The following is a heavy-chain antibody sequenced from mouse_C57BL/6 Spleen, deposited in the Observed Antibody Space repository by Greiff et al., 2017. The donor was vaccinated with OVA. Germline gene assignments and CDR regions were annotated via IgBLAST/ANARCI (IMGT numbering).Heavy chain of an antibody. CDR1: GFSLTSYG. CDR3: ARHPLSYYAMDY. V-gene: IGHV2-6-1*01. CDR2: IWSDGST. Sequence: QVQLQQSGPGLVAPSQSLSITCTVSGFSLTSYGVHWVRQPPGKGLEWLVVIWSDGSTTYNSALKSRLSLSKDNSKSQVFLKMNSLQTDDTAMYYCARHPLSYYAMDYWGQGTSVTVSS. J-gene: IGHJ4*01.